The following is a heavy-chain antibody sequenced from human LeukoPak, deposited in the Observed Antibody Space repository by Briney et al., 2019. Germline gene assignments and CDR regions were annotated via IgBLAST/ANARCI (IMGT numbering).Heavy chain of an antibody. D-gene: IGHD2-2*02. Sequence: GGSLRLSCAASGFTFSDYYMGWIRQAPGKGLEWVSYISSSGSTIYYADSVKGRFTISRDNAKNSLYLQMNSLRAEDTAVYYCARDQNDCSSTSCYTGWFDPWGQGTLVTVSS. CDR1: GFTFSDYY. V-gene: IGHV3-11*04. CDR3: ARDQNDCSSTSCYTGWFDP. CDR2: ISSSGSTI. J-gene: IGHJ5*02.